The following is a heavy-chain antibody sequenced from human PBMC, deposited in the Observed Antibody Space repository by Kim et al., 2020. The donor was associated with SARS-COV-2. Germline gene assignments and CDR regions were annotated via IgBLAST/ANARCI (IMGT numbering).Heavy chain of an antibody. CDR2: IKGDGSDT. CDR1: GFTFSGYW. Sequence: GGSLRLSCEASGFTFSGYWMNWVRQGPGKGLVWVSRIKGDGSDTHYADFVKGRFTISRDNAKNTLHLQLNSLGVEDTATYYCARGSFQQGFDPWGQGTLVTVSS. CDR3: ARGSFQQGFDP. D-gene: IGHD6-13*01. J-gene: IGHJ5*02. V-gene: IGHV3-74*01.